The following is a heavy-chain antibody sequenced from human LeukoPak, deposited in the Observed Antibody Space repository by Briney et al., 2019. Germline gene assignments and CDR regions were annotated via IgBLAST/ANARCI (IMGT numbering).Heavy chain of an antibody. D-gene: IGHD3-3*01. J-gene: IGHJ4*02. Sequence: GGSLRLSCAASGFTFHDYGMRWVRQAPGKELEWVAGINWNGRSTAYADSVKGRFTISRDNAKNSLYLQMNSLRAEDTAFYYCARGGITIFGGIIYQDYWGQGTLVTVSS. V-gene: IGHV3-20*04. CDR2: INWNGRST. CDR1: GFTFHDYG. CDR3: ARGGITIFGGIIYQDY.